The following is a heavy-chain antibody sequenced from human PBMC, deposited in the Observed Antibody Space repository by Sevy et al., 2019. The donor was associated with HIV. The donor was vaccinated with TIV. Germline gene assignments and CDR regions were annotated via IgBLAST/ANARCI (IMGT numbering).Heavy chain of an antibody. V-gene: IGHV3-7*01. CDR1: GLSVTNNG. CDR3: VRGEYSDTNGDFVDAFDI. CDR2: INQHGSQK. D-gene: IGHD2-8*01. J-gene: IGHJ3*02. Sequence: GGSLRLSCEVSGLSVTNNGMHWVRQAPGKGLEWVANINQHGSQKFYVDSMKGRLSISRDNPKNSLYLQMSSLRAEDRALYYCVRGEYSDTNGDFVDAFDIWGQGTMVTVSS.